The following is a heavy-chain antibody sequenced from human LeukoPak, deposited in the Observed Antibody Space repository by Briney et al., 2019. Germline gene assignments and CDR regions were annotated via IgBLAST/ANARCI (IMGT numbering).Heavy chain of an antibody. CDR3: ARAYYDFWSGYGLVTDAFDI. CDR1: GFTFSTSV. V-gene: IGHV3-30-3*01. CDR2: ISYDGSNK. D-gene: IGHD3-3*01. Sequence: GGSLRLSCVTSGFTFSTSVVRWVRQAPGKGLEWVAVISYDGSNKYYADSVKGRFTISRDNSKNTLYLQMNSLRAEDTAVYYCARAYYDFWSGYGLVTDAFDIWGQGTMVTVSS. J-gene: IGHJ3*02.